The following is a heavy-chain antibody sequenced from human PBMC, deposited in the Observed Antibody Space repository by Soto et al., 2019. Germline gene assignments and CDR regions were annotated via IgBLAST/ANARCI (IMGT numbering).Heavy chain of an antibody. J-gene: IGHJ4*02. CDR3: ARAVGGPTSNLDY. CDR1: GYTFTSYA. V-gene: IGHV1-3*05. D-gene: IGHD3-16*01. CDR2: INAGNGKT. Sequence: QVQLVQSGAEEKKPGASVKVSCKASGYTFTSYAMHWVRQAPGQRLEWMGWINAGNGKTKYSQKFQGRVTITKDTSASTAYMERSSLRSEDTAVYYCARAVGGPTSNLDYWGQGTLVTVSS.